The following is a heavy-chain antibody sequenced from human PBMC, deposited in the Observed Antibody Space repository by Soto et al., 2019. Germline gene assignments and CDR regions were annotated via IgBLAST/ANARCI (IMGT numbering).Heavy chain of an antibody. CDR1: GFTFSSYA. V-gene: IGHV3-30-3*01. D-gene: IGHD1-26*01. Sequence: GGSLRLSCADSGFTFSSYAMHWVRQAPGKGLEWVAVISYDGSNKYYADSVKGRFTISRDNSKNTLYLQMNSLRAEDTAVYYCAVVGATPFDYWGQGTLVTVSS. CDR3: AVVGATPFDY. J-gene: IGHJ4*02. CDR2: ISYDGSNK.